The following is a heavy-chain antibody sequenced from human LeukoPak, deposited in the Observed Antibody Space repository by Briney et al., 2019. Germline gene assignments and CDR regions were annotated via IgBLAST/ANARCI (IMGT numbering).Heavy chain of an antibody. V-gene: IGHV4-39*01. J-gene: IGHJ5*02. D-gene: IGHD4-11*01. CDR2: IYYSGST. Sequence: ETLSLTCTVSGGSISSSSYYWGWIRQPPGKGLEWIGSIYYSGSTYYNPSLKSRVTISVDTSKNQFSLKLSSVTAADTAVYYCARHRSNYAGPNWFDPWGQGALVTVSS. CDR1: GGSISSSSYY. CDR3: ARHRSNYAGPNWFDP.